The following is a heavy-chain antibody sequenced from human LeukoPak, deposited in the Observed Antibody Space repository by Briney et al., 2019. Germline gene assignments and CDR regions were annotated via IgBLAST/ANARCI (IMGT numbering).Heavy chain of an antibody. J-gene: IGHJ4*02. Sequence: SETLSLNCAVSGYSISSDYYWGWIRQPPGKGLEWIESYDHRGSTYYNPSLRSRITVSVDTSKNHFSLKLSSVTAADTAVYYCARRYCSCGSCWHFDYWGQGTLVTVSS. D-gene: IGHD2-15*01. CDR3: ARRYCSCGSCWHFDY. CDR2: YDHRGST. V-gene: IGHV4-38-2*01. CDR1: GYSISSDYY.